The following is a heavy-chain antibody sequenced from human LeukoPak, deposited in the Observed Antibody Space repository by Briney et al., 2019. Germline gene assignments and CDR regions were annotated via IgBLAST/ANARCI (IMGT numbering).Heavy chain of an antibody. J-gene: IGHJ5*01. V-gene: IGHV1-18*01. CDR1: GYSFTSYG. D-gene: IGHD2-8*01. Sequence: ASVKVSCKASGYSFTSYGISWVRQAPGQGLEWMGWISAYNGDTNYAQKLQGRVTMTTDTSTSTAYMELRSLRSDDTAVYYCARTNDVDWFDPWGQGTLVTVSS. CDR3: ARTNDVDWFDP. CDR2: ISAYNGDT.